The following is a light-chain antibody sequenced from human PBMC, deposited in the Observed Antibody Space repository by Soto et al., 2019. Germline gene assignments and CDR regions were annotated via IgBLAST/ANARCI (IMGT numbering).Light chain of an antibody. CDR3: QQYGSSSWT. CDR1: QSVSSSY. V-gene: IGKV3-20*01. CDR2: GAS. Sequence: EIVLTQSPGTLSLSPGERATLSCRASQSVSSSYLAWYQQKPGQAPRLLIYGASSRATGIPDRFSGSGSETDLTLTISRLEPEDFAVYYCQQYGSSSWTFGHGTKVEIK. J-gene: IGKJ1*01.